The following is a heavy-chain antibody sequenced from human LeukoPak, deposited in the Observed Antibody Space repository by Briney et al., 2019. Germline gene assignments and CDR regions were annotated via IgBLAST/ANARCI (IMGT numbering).Heavy chain of an antibody. CDR3: AKRDFSSYYYDSSGYSPFDY. D-gene: IGHD3-22*01. V-gene: IGHV3-23*01. J-gene: IGHJ4*02. CDR1: GFTFSDYA. CDR2: ISGSGGST. Sequence: PGGSLRLSCAASGFTFSDYAMCWVRQAPGKGLEWVSAISGSGGSTYYADSVKGRFTISRDNSKNTLYLQMNSLRAEDTAVYYCAKRDFSSYYYDSSGYSPFDYWGQGTLVTVSS.